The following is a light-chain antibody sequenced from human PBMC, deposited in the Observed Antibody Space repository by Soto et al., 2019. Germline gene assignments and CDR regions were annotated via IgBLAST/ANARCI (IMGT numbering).Light chain of an antibody. CDR1: QSVSSSY. Sequence: EIVLTQSPGTLSLSPGERATLSCRASQSVSSSYLAWYQQKPGQAPRLLIYGASSRATGIPDRCSGSGSGTDFTLTISRLEPEDFAVYYCQHYGNSPTFGGGTKVEIK. CDR3: QHYGNSPT. CDR2: GAS. J-gene: IGKJ4*01. V-gene: IGKV3-20*01.